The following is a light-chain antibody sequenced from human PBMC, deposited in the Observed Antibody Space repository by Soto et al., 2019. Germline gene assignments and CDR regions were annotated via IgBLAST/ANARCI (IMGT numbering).Light chain of an antibody. CDR3: HQHGGTPET. Sequence: EIVLTQSPGTLSLSPGERATLSCRASRSGPNDYVSWYQQKPGQPPRLLVFRASNRATGIPDRFSGSGSGTDFLLTIGGLAPADSGTYLCHQHGGTPETFGLGTKVEIK. CDR1: RSGPNDY. CDR2: RAS. V-gene: IGKV3-20*01. J-gene: IGKJ1*01.